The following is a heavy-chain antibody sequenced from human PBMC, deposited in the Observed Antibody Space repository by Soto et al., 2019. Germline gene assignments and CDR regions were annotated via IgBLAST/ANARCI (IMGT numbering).Heavy chain of an antibody. D-gene: IGHD3-10*01. Sequence: SETLSLTCTVSGGSISSSSYYWGWIRQPPGKGLEWIGSIYYSGSTYYNPSLKSRVTISVDTSSNQFSLELTSVTAADTAVYFCARGVAATLLSGSSGFDPWGQGAQVTVSS. CDR3: ARGVAATLLSGSSGFDP. V-gene: IGHV4-39*07. CDR2: IYYSGST. J-gene: IGHJ5*02. CDR1: GGSISSSSYY.